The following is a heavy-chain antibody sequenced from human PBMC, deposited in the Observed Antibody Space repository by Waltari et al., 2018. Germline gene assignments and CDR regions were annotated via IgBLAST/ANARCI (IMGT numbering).Heavy chain of an antibody. V-gene: IGHV4-39*01. CDR3: ARGGRAGYCGGDCPGGWFDP. CDR2: IYYSGST. Sequence: QLQLQESGPGLVKPSETLSLTCTVSGGSISSSSYYWGWIRQPPGKGLEWIGSIYYSGSTYYNPSLKSRVTISVDTSKNQFSLKLSSVTAADTAVYYCARGGRAGYCGGDCPGGWFDPWGQGTLVTVSS. J-gene: IGHJ5*02. D-gene: IGHD2-21*02. CDR1: GGSISSSSYY.